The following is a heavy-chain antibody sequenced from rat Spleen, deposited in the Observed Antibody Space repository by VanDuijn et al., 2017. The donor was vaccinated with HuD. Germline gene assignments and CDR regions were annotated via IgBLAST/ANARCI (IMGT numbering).Heavy chain of an antibody. D-gene: IGHD3-8*01. CDR2: MWSGGST. CDR3: ARSNPGLAY. CDR1: GFSLTSYN. V-gene: IGHV2-45*01. Sequence: QVQLMESGPGLVQPSETLSLTCTVSGFSLTSYNVHWVRQPPGKGLEWMGVMWSGGSTDYNSALKSRLSISRDTSKSQVFLKMNNLQTEDTAMYFCARSNPGLAYWGQGTLVTVSS. J-gene: IGHJ3*01.